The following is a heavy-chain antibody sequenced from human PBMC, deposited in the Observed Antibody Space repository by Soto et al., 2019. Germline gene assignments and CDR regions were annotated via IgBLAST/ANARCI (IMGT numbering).Heavy chain of an antibody. D-gene: IGHD2-8*01. CDR1: GFRFSLFW. V-gene: IGHV3-7*03. J-gene: IGHJ4*02. CDR3: ARTGWPRCSDYFDY. Sequence: PGGSLRLSCAASGFRFSLFWMSWVRQTPGKELEWVANINEDGSEKFFAYSVKGRFTISRDNAKNSLSLHMYSLTADDTAVYYCARTGWPRCSDYFDYGGEGTLV. CDR2: INEDGSEK.